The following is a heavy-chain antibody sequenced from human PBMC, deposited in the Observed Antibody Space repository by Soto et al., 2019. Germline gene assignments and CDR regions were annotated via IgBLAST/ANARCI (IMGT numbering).Heavy chain of an antibody. CDR2: ISSSSSYI. J-gene: IGHJ6*03. D-gene: IGHD3-16*01. CDR1: GFTFSSYS. Sequence: GGSLRLSCAASGFTFSSYSMNWVRQAPGKGLEWVSSISSSSSYIYYADSVKGRFTISRDNAKNSLYLQMNSLRAEDTAVYYCARVGARSYYYMDVWGKGTTVTVYS. V-gene: IGHV3-21*01. CDR3: ARVGARSYYYMDV.